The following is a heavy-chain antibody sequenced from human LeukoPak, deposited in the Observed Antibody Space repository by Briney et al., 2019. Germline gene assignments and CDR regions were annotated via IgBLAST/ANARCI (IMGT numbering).Heavy chain of an antibody. Sequence: ASVTVSCKASGYTFTDYYMHWVRQAPGQGLEWMGRINPNSGGTNYAQNFQGRVTMTSDTSISTAYMERRRLRSDDTAVYYCARDITLTSRGNLDYWGQGTLVTVSS. J-gene: IGHJ4*02. CDR1: GYTFTDYY. CDR2: INPNSGGT. CDR3: ARDITLTSRGNLDY. D-gene: IGHD4-17*01. V-gene: IGHV1-2*06.